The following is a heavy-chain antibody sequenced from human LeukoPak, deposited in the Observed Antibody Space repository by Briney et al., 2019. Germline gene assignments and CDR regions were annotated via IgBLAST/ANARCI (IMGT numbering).Heavy chain of an antibody. J-gene: IGHJ4*02. CDR2: ISAYNGNT. CDR1: GYTFPSYG. Sequence: GASVKVSCKASGYTFPSYGITWVRQAPGQGLEWMGWISAYNGNTNYAQKLQDRVTMTTDTSTNTAYMELRSLRSDDTAVYYCARGAAAGRRDYWGQGTLDTASP. CDR3: ARGAAAGRRDY. D-gene: IGHD6-13*01. V-gene: IGHV1-18*01.